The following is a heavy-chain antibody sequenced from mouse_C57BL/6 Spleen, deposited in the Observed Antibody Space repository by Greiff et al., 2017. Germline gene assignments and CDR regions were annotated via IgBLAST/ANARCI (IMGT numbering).Heavy chain of an antibody. CDR3: ARPYYCGSAYYAMDY. Sequence: QVQLQQSGPELVKPGASVKISCKASGYTFTDYYINWVKQRPGQGLEWIGWIFPGSGSTYYNEKFKGKATLTVDTSSSTAYMLLSSLTSEDSAVYFCARPYYCGSAYYAMDYWGQGTSVTVSS. V-gene: IGHV1-75*01. CDR2: IFPGSGST. J-gene: IGHJ4*01. D-gene: IGHD1-1*01. CDR1: GYTFTDYY.